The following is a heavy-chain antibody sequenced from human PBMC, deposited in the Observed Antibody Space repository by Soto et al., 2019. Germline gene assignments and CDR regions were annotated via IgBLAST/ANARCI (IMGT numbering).Heavy chain of an antibody. Sequence: PGGSLRHSCAASGFRFDEYAMHWVRQVPGKGLEWVSGISWNSGSYGYADSVKGRFTISRDNAKNSLYLQVNSLRAEDTALYYCAKDLNVNIVGTIDYWGQGTLVTVSS. D-gene: IGHD5-12*01. V-gene: IGHV3-9*01. J-gene: IGHJ4*02. CDR3: AKDLNVNIVGTIDY. CDR2: ISWNSGSY. CDR1: GFRFDEYA.